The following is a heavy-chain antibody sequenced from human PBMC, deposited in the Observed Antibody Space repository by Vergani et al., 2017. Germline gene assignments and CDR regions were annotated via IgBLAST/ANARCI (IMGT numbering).Heavy chain of an antibody. V-gene: IGHV1-24*01. J-gene: IGHJ6*02. CDR1: GYTLTELS. Sequence: QVQLVQSGAEVKKPGASVKVSCKVSGYTLTELSMHWVRQAPGKGLEWMGGFDPEDGETIYAQKFQGRVTMTEDTSTDTAYMELSRLRSDDTAVYYCARDSKYGSYPYYYYGMDVWGQGTTVTVSS. CDR2: FDPEDGET. D-gene: IGHD1-26*01. CDR3: ARDSKYGSYPYYYYGMDV.